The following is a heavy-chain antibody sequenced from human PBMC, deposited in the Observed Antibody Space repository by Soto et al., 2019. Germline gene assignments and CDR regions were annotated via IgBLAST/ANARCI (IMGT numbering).Heavy chain of an antibody. CDR2: ISGSGGST. D-gene: IGHD2-15*01. CDR3: AKGLSGSGGSCLGY. V-gene: IGHV3-23*01. CDR1: GFTFSSYA. J-gene: IGHJ4*02. Sequence: EVQLLESGGGLVQPGGSLRLSCAASGFTFSSYAMSWVRQAPGKGLEWVSAISGSGGSTYYADSVKGRFTISRDNSKNTLYLQMNSLRAEDTAVYSCAKGLSGSGGSCLGYWGQGTLVTVSS.